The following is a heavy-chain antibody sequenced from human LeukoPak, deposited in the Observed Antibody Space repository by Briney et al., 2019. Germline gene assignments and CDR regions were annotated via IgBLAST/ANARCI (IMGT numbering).Heavy chain of an antibody. V-gene: IGHV4-4*07. Sequence: SETLSLTCTLSGGSISSYYWSWIRQPAGKGLEWIGRIYTSGSTNYNPSLKSRVTMSVDTSKNQFSLKLSSVTAADTAVYYCARERFIPGIAAAGTTNWFDPWGQGTLVTVSS. J-gene: IGHJ5*02. CDR3: ARERFIPGIAAAGTTNWFDP. CDR1: GGSISSYY. CDR2: IYTSGST. D-gene: IGHD6-13*01.